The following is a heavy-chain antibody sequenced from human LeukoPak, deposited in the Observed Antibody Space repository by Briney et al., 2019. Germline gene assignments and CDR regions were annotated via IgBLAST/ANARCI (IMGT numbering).Heavy chain of an antibody. Sequence: GASVKVSCKASGYTFTGYYMHWVRQAPGQGLEWMGWINPNSGGTNYAQKFQGRVTMTRDTSISTAYMELSRLRSDDTAVYYCARSPFGGGRWYHTHQFDYWGQGTLVTVSS. D-gene: IGHD4-23*01. J-gene: IGHJ4*02. CDR1: GYTFTGYY. CDR2: INPNSGGT. V-gene: IGHV1-2*02. CDR3: ARSPFGGGRWYHTHQFDY.